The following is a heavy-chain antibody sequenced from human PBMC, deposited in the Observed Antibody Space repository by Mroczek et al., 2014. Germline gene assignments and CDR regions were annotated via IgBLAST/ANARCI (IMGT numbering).Heavy chain of an antibody. J-gene: IGHJ6*03. CDR1: GGSISSYY. D-gene: IGHD2-2*02. CDR2: IYYSGST. Sequence: VQLQHWGPGLVKPSETLSLTCTVSGGSISSYYWSWIRQPPGKGLEWIGYIYYSGSTNYNPSLKSRVTISVDTSKNQFSLKLSSVTAADTAVYYCARVHCSSTSCYKDGGYYMDVWGKGTTVTVSS. V-gene: IGHV4-59*01. CDR3: ARVHCSSTSCYKDGGYYMDV.